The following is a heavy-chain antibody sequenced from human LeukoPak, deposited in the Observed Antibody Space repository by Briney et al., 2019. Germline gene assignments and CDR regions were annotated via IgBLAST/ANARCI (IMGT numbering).Heavy chain of an antibody. J-gene: IGHJ6*02. CDR1: GFTVSSNY. Sequence: PGGSLRLSCAASGFTVSSNYMSWVRQAPGKGLEWVSVIYSGGSTYYADSEKGRFTISRDNSKNTLYLQMNSLRAEDTAVYYCARDRSDSSGFHYYGMDVWGQGTTVTVSS. CDR3: ARDRSDSSGFHYYGMDV. CDR2: IYSGGST. V-gene: IGHV3-53*01. D-gene: IGHD3-22*01.